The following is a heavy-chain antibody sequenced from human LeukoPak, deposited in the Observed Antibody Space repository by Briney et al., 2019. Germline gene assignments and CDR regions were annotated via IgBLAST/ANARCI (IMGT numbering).Heavy chain of an antibody. V-gene: IGHV3-23*01. CDR2: ISGSGGST. Sequence: PGGSLRLSCAASGFTFSSYAMSWVRQAPGKGLEWVSAISGSGGSTYYADSVKGRFTISRDNSKNTLYLQMNSLRAEDTAVYYCARVGGQSIGENWFDPWGQGTLVTVSS. CDR3: ARVGGQSIGENWFDP. CDR1: GFTFSSYA. J-gene: IGHJ5*02. D-gene: IGHD2-15*01.